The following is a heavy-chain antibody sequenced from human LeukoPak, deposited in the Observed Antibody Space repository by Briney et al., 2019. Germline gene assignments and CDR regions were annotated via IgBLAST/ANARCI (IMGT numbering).Heavy chain of an antibody. V-gene: IGHV3-23*01. J-gene: IGHJ4*02. CDR2: IRGSDGST. Sequence: GGSLRLSCAASGFTFSTYAMSWVRQAPGKGLEWVSSIRGSDGSTYYADSVKGRFAISRDNSKNTLYLQMNSLRAEDTAVYYCAKDVYGDYGGLDYRGQGTLVTVSS. CDR1: GFTFSTYA. CDR3: AKDVYGDYGGLDY. D-gene: IGHD4-17*01.